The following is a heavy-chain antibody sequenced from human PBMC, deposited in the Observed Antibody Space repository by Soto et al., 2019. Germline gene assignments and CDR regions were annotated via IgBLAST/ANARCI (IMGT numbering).Heavy chain of an antibody. D-gene: IGHD3-10*01. CDR1: GLRLTTFW. CDR2: IRQDGGAQ. Sequence: EVQLVESGGGLAQPGGSLKPPWLASGLRLTTFWMSGVPQPQGKGLEWVANIRQDGGAQYYVDSVKGRFTISRDNAKNSVYLQMDSLRAEDTAVYYCVRGGHGSGSYLGSYWGQGILVTVSS. V-gene: IGHV3-7*03. CDR3: VRGGHGSGSYLGSY. J-gene: IGHJ4*02.